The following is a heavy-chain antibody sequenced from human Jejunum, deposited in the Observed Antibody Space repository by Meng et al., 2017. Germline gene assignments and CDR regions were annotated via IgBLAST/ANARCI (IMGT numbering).Heavy chain of an antibody. V-gene: IGHV1-2*06. D-gene: IGHD6-13*01. J-gene: IGHJ4*02. Sequence: QVQLMQAGAEVKTPGASVKASCKASGYSFSDYYMHWVRQAPGQGLQWMGQINPHNGDTHYAQKFQGRVTMTRDKSISTVYMELRRLTSDDTAVYFCARERGDSNSWNYWGQGTLVTVSS. CDR2: INPHNGDT. CDR3: ARERGDSNSWNY. CDR1: GYSFSDYY.